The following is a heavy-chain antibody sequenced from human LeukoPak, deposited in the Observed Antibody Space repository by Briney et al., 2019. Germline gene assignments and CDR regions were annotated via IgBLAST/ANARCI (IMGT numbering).Heavy chain of an antibody. CDR2: IYYTGTYYSGST. Sequence: PSETLSLTCTVYGGSITSSTYFWGWVRQPPGKGLEWIGSIYYTGTYYSGSTYYNPSLKSRVTISVDTSKNQFSLKLSSVTAADTAVYYCARHSSGYYFFNYWGQGTLVTVSS. V-gene: IGHV4-39*01. CDR1: GGSITSSTYF. D-gene: IGHD3-22*01. J-gene: IGHJ4*02. CDR3: ARHSSGYYFFNY.